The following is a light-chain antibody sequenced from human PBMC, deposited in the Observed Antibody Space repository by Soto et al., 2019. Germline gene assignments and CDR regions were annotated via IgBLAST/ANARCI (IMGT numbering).Light chain of an antibody. J-gene: IGKJ1*01. V-gene: IGKV1-5*01. CDR1: QTISTG. CDR3: QQYTNTNNPWM. CDR2: DAS. Sequence: DIQVTQSPPTLSASVGDRVTITCRASQTISTGMAWYQQKPGKAPKLLVYDASTLQSGVASRFSGSGSGTEFTLIISGLQPDDSATYYCQQYTNTNNPWMFGQGTKV.